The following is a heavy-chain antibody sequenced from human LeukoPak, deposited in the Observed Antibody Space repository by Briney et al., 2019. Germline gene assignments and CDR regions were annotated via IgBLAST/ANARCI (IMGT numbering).Heavy chain of an antibody. CDR2: ISSNGDNT. V-gene: IGHV3-64D*06. J-gene: IGHJ4*02. CDR1: AFTFSTYV. CDR3: VRGTGY. Sequence: PGRSLRLSCSVSAFTFSTYVMQWVRPAPGKGLEYVSAISSNGDNTYYADSVKGRFTISRDNSKNTLYLQMSSLRADDTAVYYCVRGTGYWGQGTLVTVSS.